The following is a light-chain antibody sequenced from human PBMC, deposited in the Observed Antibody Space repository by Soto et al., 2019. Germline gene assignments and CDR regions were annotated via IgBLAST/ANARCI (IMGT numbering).Light chain of an antibody. V-gene: IGKV1-5*01. J-gene: IGKJ4*01. CDR2: DAS. CDR3: QQYYCYACT. Sequence: DIQMTQSPSTLSASVGDRVTITCRASQSISSWLAWYQQKPGKAPNLLIYDASSLEGGVPSRFSGRGSGTEFTLTISSLQPDDFATYYCQQYYCYACTFGGGTKVEIK. CDR1: QSISSW.